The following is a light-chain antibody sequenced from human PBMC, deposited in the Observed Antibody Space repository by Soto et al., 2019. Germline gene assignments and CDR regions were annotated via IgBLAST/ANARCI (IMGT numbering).Light chain of an antibody. CDR2: AAA. Sequence: DIQMTQSPSPLSASVGDRVTLTCRASQSISSYVNWYQQKSGKAPKLLIYAAASLQSGVPSRFSGSGSGTDFTLTISSLQPEDFATYYCQQSHSSPWTFGQGTQVDIK. V-gene: IGKV1-39*01. J-gene: IGKJ1*01. CDR1: QSISSY. CDR3: QQSHSSPWT.